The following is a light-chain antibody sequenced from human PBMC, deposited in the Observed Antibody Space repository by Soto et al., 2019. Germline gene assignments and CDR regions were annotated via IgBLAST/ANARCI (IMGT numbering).Light chain of an antibody. J-gene: IGKJ5*01. CDR2: GAS. Sequence: EIVLPQSPDTLSLSPGERATLSCRAAQSVGTRLAWYQHKTGQAPRLLISGASSRANGIPDRFTGSGSETSFTLTISRLEPEDFALYYCQHYQSGHPITFGQGTRLEIK. V-gene: IGKV3-20*01. CDR3: QHYQSGHPIT. CDR1: QSVGTR.